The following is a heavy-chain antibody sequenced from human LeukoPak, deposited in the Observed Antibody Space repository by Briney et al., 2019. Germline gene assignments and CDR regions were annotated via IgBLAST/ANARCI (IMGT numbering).Heavy chain of an antibody. D-gene: IGHD4-17*01. J-gene: IGHJ4*02. Sequence: DPGGSLRLSCAASGFTFSSYSMNWVRQAPGKGLEWVSSISSSSYIYYADSVKGRFTISRDNAKNSLYLQMNSLRAEDTAVYYCASGMDTVTTTNYWGQGTLVTVSS. V-gene: IGHV3-21*01. CDR3: ASGMDTVTTTNY. CDR2: ISSSSYI. CDR1: GFTFSSYS.